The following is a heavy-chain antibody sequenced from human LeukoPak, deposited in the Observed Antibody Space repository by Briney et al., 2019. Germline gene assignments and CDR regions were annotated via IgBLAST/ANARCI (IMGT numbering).Heavy chain of an antibody. V-gene: IGHV3-23*01. J-gene: IGHJ4*02. CDR1: GFTFSSYA. CDR3: AKVRQLYYYGSGSYLDY. Sequence: GGSLRLSCAASGFTFSSYAMSWVRQAPGKGLEWVSAISGSGGSTYYADSVKGRFTISRDNSKNTLYLQTNSLRAEDTAVYYCAKVRQLYYYGSGSYLDYWGQGTLVTVSS. CDR2: ISGSGGST. D-gene: IGHD3-10*01.